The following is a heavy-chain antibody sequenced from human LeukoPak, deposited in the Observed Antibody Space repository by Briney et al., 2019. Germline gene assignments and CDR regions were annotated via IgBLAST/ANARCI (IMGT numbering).Heavy chain of an antibody. CDR2: IYPGYSDT. CDR3: ARHDTYYYDSSGFTPQVY. V-gene: IGHV5-51*01. CDR1: GYSFTSYW. D-gene: IGHD3-22*01. Sequence: GGSLRLSCTGSGYSFTSYWIGWVRHLPERGVEWLGYIYPGYSDTRYSPSFQGQVTISADKSISTAYLQWSSLKASDTAMYYCARHDTYYYDSSGFTPQVYWGQGTLVTVSS. J-gene: IGHJ4*02.